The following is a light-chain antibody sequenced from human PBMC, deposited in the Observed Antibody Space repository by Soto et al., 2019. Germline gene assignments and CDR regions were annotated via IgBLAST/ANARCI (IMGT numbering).Light chain of an antibody. CDR1: QTVSSY. CDR2: GAS. CDR3: QQYGRSRA. V-gene: IGKV3-20*01. Sequence: EIVLTQSPGTLSLSPGERATLSCRASQTVSSYLAWYQQKPGQAPRLLIFGASRRVTGIPDRFSGSGSGTDFTLTISRLEPEDFAVYYCQQYGRSRAFGQGTKVDIK. J-gene: IGKJ1*01.